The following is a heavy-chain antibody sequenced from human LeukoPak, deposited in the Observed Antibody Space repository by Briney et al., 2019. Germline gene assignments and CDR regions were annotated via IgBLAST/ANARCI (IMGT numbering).Heavy chain of an antibody. V-gene: IGHV3-23*01. Sequence: GGSLRLSCAASGFTFSSYAMSSGRQAPGKGLEWVSAISGSGGSTYYADSVKGRFTISRDNSKNTLYLQMNSLRAEDTAVYYCAKELYCSGGSCNYWGQGTLVTVSS. D-gene: IGHD2-15*01. CDR3: AKELYCSGGSCNY. J-gene: IGHJ4*02. CDR1: GFTFSSYA. CDR2: ISGSGGST.